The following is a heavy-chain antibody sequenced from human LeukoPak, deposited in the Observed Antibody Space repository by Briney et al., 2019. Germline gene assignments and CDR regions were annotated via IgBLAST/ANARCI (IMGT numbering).Heavy chain of an antibody. J-gene: IGHJ5*02. CDR2: INHSGST. CDR3: ARSGSSSWYSLYNWFDP. V-gene: IGHV4-34*01. D-gene: IGHD6-13*01. Sequence: ASETLSLTCAVYGGSFSGYYWSWIRQPPGKGLEWIGEINHSGSTNYNPSLKSRVTISVDTSKNQFSLKLSSVTAADTAVYYCARSGSSSWYSLYNWFDPWGQGTLVTVSS. CDR1: GGSFSGYY.